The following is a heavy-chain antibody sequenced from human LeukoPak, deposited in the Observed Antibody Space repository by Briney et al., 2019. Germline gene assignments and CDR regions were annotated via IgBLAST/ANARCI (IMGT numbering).Heavy chain of an antibody. CDR3: ARDFRGWELLGAFDI. Sequence: SETLSLTCTVSGDSITGFYWNWIRQPPGKGLEWIGYISYSGSTNYNPSLKSRVTISVDTSKNQFSLKLSSVTAADTAVNYCARDFRGWELLGAFDIWGQGTMVTVSS. D-gene: IGHD1-26*01. J-gene: IGHJ3*02. V-gene: IGHV4-59*01. CDR2: ISYSGST. CDR1: GDSITGFY.